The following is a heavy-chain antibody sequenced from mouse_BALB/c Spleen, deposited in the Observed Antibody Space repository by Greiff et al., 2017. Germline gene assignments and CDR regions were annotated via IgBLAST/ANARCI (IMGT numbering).Heavy chain of an antibody. CDR2: INPYNDGT. Sequence: EVQLQESGPELVKPGASVKMSCKASGYTFTSYVMHWVKQKPGQGLEWIGYINPYNDGTKYNEKFKGKATLTSDKSSSTAYMELSSLTSEDSAVYYCARGLWSLYYAMDYWGQGTSVTVSS. V-gene: IGHV1-14*01. CDR3: ARGLWSLYYAMDY. CDR1: GYTFTSYV. J-gene: IGHJ4*01. D-gene: IGHD1-1*02.